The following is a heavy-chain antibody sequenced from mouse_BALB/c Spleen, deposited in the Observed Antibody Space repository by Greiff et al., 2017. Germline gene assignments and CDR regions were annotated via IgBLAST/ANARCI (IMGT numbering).Heavy chain of an antibody. CDR3: AGSGDYGSSIAWFAY. D-gene: IGHD1-1*01. V-gene: IGHV1-80*01. J-gene: IGHJ3*01. Sequence: QVQLQQSGAELVRPGSSVKISCKASGYAFSSYWMNWVKQRPGQGLEWIGQIYPGDGDTNYNGKFKGKATLTADKSSSTAYMQLSSLTSEDSAVYFGAGSGDYGSSIAWFAYWGQGTLVTVSA. CDR2: IYPGDGDT. CDR1: GYAFSSYW.